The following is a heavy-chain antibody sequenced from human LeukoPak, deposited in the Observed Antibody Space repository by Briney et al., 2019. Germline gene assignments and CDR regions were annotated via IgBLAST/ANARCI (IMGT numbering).Heavy chain of an antibody. D-gene: IGHD5-12*01. CDR1: GGTFSSYA. J-gene: IGHJ4*02. V-gene: IGHV1-69*13. CDR2: IIPIFGTA. CDR3: ARDLEQVATTNSRDY. Sequence: GASVKVSCKASGGTFSSYAISWVRQAPGQGLEWMGGIIPIFGTANYAQKFQGRVTITADESTSTAYMELSSLRSEDTAVYYCARDLEQVATTNSRDYWGQGTLVTVSS.